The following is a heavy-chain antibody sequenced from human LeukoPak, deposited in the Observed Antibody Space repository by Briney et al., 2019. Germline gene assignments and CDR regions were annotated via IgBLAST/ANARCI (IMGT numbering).Heavy chain of an antibody. CDR2: ISSRDNLI. V-gene: IGHV3-11*01. Sequence: GGSLRLSCAASGFAVSDYYMNWIRQAPGKGLEWVSYISSRDNLIYYADSVKGRFTISTDNAKNSVHLQLNRLRVEDTAVYYCAREQWFRWEFWGQGILVTVSS. D-gene: IGHD3-10*01. CDR3: AREQWFRWEF. CDR1: GFAVSDYY. J-gene: IGHJ4*02.